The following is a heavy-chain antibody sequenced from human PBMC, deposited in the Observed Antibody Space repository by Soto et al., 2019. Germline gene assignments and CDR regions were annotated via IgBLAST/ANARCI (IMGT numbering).Heavy chain of an antibody. CDR2: ISHTGKT. CDR1: CGSVMNYY. D-gene: IGHD1-1*01. V-gene: IGHV4-59*02. CDR3: ARETWNTHGRHFRLEP. Sequence: SETLSLTCIVSCGSVMNYYWTWIRQTPGKGLEWIGDISHTGKTNYNPSLESRVTIAVDLSENQFSLKLRSVTAADSALYFCARETWNTHGRHFRLEPWGQGTLVTVSS. J-gene: IGHJ5*02.